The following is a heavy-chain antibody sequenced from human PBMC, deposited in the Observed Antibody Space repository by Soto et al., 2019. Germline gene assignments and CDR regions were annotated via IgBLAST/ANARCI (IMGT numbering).Heavy chain of an antibody. J-gene: IGHJ4*02. CDR3: AKPPDYNWNDY. Sequence: GGSLRLSCAASGFTFSSYSMNWVRQAPGKGLEWVSYISSSSSTIYDADSVKGRFTISRDNAKNSLYLQMNSLRAEDTAVYYCAKPPDYNWNDYWGQGTLVTVSS. V-gene: IGHV3-48*01. D-gene: IGHD1-20*01. CDR2: ISSSSSTI. CDR1: GFTFSSYS.